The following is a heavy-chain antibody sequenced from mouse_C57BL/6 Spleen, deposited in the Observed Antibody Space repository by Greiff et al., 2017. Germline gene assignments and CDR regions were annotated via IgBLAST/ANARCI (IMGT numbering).Heavy chain of an antibody. CDR1: GYTFTSYG. CDR3: ARWDDYGSSVGDYAMDY. Sequence: VQLQESGAELARPGASVKLSCKASGYTFTSYGISWVKQRTGQGLEWIGEIYPRSGNTYYNEKFKGKATLTADKSSSTAYMELRSLTSEDSAVYFCARWDDYGSSVGDYAMDYWGQGTSVTVSS. V-gene: IGHV1-81*01. CDR2: IYPRSGNT. D-gene: IGHD1-1*01. J-gene: IGHJ4*01.